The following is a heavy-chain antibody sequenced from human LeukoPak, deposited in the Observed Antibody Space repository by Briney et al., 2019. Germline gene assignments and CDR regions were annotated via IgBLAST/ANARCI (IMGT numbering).Heavy chain of an antibody. CDR1: GGTFSSYA. V-gene: IGHV1-69*05. CDR3: ARGRQLWLHYYYYMDV. D-gene: IGHD5-18*01. CDR2: IIPIFGTA. J-gene: IGHJ6*03. Sequence: SVKVSCKASGGTFSSYAISWVRQAPGQGLEWMGGIIPIFGTANYAQKFQGRVTITTDESTSTAYMELSSLRSEDTAVYYCARGRQLWLHYYYYMDVWGKGTTVTVSS.